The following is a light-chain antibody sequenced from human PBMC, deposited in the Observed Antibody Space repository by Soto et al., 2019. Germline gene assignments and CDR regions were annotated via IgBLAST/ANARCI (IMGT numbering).Light chain of an antibody. J-gene: IGLJ2*01. V-gene: IGLV1-44*01. CDR3: GALDDSLESPV. Sequence: QSVLTQPPSASGTPGQTVTISCSGSSSDIGSGTVNWYQQLPGTAPKLLIFSNSQRPSVVPDRFSGSKSGTAASLATSGLHSEDVSDYSCGALDDSLESPVFGGGTQLTVL. CDR2: SNS. CDR1: SSDIGSGT.